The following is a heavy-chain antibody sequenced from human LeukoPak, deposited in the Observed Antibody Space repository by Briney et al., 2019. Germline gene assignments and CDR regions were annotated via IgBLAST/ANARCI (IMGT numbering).Heavy chain of an antibody. CDR1: GFTFSSYA. J-gene: IGHJ4*02. CDR3: ARPLSPYYGSEPLEY. CDR2: ISGSGGST. Sequence: GGSLRLSCAASGFTFSSYAMSWVRQAPGKGLEWVSAISGSGGSTYYADSVKGRFTISRDNSKNTLYLQMNSLRAEDTAVYYCARPLSPYYGSEPLEYWGQGTLVTVSS. V-gene: IGHV3-23*01. D-gene: IGHD3-10*01.